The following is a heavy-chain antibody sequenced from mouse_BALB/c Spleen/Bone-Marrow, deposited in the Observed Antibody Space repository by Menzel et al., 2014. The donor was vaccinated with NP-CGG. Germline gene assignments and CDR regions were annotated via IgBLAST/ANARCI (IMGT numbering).Heavy chain of an antibody. CDR2: IWGGGNT. Sequence: VKLMESGPGLVAPSQSLSITCTVSGFSLSRYSIHWVRQPPGEGLEWLGVIWGGGNTDYNSALISRLSISKDNSKSQVFLKMNSLQTDDTAMYYCARFITTGTMDYWGQGTSVTVSS. J-gene: IGHJ4*01. V-gene: IGHV2-6-4*01. CDR3: ARFITTGTMDY. CDR1: GFSLSRYS. D-gene: IGHD1-1*01.